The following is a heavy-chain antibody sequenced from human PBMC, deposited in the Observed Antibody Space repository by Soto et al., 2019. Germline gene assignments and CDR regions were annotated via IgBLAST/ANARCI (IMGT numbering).Heavy chain of an antibody. CDR2: TYHSGST. D-gene: IGHD3-22*01. CDR3: ARKHYYDWYLFDY. CDR1: GGSISSSYW. J-gene: IGHJ4*02. Sequence: QVQLQESGPGLVKPSGTLSLTCAVSGGSISSSYWWSWVRQPPGKGLEWIGETYHSGSTNYNPSLKSRVXXSXDXXKNQFSLKLSSVTAADTAVYFCARKHYYDWYLFDYWGQGTLVTVSS. V-gene: IGHV4-4*02.